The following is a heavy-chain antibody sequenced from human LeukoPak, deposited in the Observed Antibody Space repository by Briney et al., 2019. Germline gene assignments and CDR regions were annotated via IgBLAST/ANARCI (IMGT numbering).Heavy chain of an antibody. D-gene: IGHD6-19*01. CDR2: IRYDGSNK. J-gene: IGHJ4*02. Sequence: PGGSLRLSYGASGFTFSRYGMHWVRQAPGKGLEWVAFIRYDGSNKYYADSAKGRFTISRDNSKNTLYLQMNSLRAEDTAVYYCARGQQWLEAFDYWGLGTLVTVSS. CDR3: ARGQQWLEAFDY. V-gene: IGHV3-30*02. CDR1: GFTFSRYG.